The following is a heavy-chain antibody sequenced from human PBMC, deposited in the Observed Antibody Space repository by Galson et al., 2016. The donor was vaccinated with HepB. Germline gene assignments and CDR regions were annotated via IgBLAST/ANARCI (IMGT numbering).Heavy chain of an antibody. J-gene: IGHJ4*02. D-gene: IGHD3-22*01. V-gene: IGHV3-48*02. CDR1: EFSFRSYS. CDR3: ARAGVAYETSGYFYGHLDY. Sequence: SLRLSCAASEFSFRSYSMNWVRQAPGKGLEWLSSITAGGNTIYYADSVKGRFTISRDNAKSSLYLQMNSLRDDDTAVSFCARAGVAYETSGYFYGHLDYWGQGTLVIVSS. CDR2: ITAGGNTI.